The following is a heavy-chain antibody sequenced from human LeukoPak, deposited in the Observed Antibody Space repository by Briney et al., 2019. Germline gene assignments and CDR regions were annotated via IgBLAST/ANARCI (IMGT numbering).Heavy chain of an antibody. J-gene: IGHJ5*02. Sequence: GGSLRLSCAASGFTFSSYWMSWVRQAPGKGLEWVANIKQDGSEKYYVDSVKGRFTISRDNAKNSLYLQMNSPRAEDTAVYYCARWVGPEYSSSWRLDPWGQGTLVTVSS. D-gene: IGHD6-6*01. V-gene: IGHV3-7*01. CDR3: ARWVGPEYSSSWRLDP. CDR2: IKQDGSEK. CDR1: GFTFSSYW.